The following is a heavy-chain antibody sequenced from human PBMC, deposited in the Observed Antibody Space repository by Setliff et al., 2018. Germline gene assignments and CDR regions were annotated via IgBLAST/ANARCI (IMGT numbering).Heavy chain of an antibody. CDR3: ARDIRGILSLHDFDS. Sequence: GGSLRLSCAASGFTFSNFGMHWVRQAPGKGLEWLAFIRSDSATIYYADSVRGRFTISRDNAKTSLYLQMNSLRAEDTAIYYCARDIRGILSLHDFDSWGQGTLVTVSS. CDR1: GFTFSNFG. D-gene: IGHD2-15*01. CDR2: IRSDSATI. J-gene: IGHJ4*02. V-gene: IGHV3-48*04.